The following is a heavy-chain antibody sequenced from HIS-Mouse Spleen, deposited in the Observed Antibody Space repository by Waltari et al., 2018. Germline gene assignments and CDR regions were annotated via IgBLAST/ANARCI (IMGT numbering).Heavy chain of an antibody. V-gene: IGHV4-39*07. D-gene: IGHD3-10*01. CDR1: GGSISLSSYY. Sequence: QLQLQESGPGLVKPSETLSLTCTFSGGSISLSSYYWGWIRQPPGNGLEWIGSIDYSGSTYYNPSLKSRVTISVDTSKNQFSLKLSSVTAADTAVYYCVTKGFRELLEYYFDYWGQGTLVTVSS. J-gene: IGHJ4*02. CDR3: VTKGFRELLEYYFDY. CDR2: IDYSGST.